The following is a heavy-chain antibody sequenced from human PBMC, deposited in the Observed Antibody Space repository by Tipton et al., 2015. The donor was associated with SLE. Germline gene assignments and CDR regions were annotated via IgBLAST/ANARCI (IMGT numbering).Heavy chain of an antibody. CDR2: INGDGSIT. V-gene: IGHV3-74*01. Sequence: SLRLSCAASGFTFSNYWMHWVRQAPGKGLVWVSRINGDGSITSYADSVKGRFTISRDNAKNTLYLQMNSLRAEATAVYYCARDLYSSSPRGSFDYWGPGTLVTVSS. CDR3: ARDLYSSSPRGSFDY. D-gene: IGHD6-13*01. CDR1: GFTFSNYW. J-gene: IGHJ4*02.